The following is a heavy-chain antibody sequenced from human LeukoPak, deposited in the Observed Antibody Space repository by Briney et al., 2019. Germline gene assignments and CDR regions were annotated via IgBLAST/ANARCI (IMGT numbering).Heavy chain of an antibody. CDR3: ARDQGTGDYGFPFDY. J-gene: IGHJ4*02. CDR2: IYSGGST. CDR1: GFTVSSNY. Sequence: AGGSLRLSGAASGFTVSSNYMSWVRQAPGKGLEWVSVIYSGGSTYYADSVKGRFTISRDNSKNTLYLQMNSLRAEDTAVYYCARDQGTGDYGFPFDYWGQGTLVTVSS. D-gene: IGHD4-17*01. V-gene: IGHV3-66*01.